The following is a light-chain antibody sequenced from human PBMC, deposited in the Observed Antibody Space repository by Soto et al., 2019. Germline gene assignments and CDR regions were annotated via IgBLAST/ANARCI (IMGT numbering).Light chain of an antibody. J-gene: IGKJ3*01. CDR3: QQRSNWGGT. CDR1: QSVSSY. Sequence: EIVLTQSPATLSLSPGERATLSCRASQSVSSYLVWYQQKPGQAPRLLIYDASNRATGIPARFSGSESGTDVTLTISSLEPEDFAGYYCQQRSNWGGTFGPGTKVDIK. V-gene: IGKV3-11*01. CDR2: DAS.